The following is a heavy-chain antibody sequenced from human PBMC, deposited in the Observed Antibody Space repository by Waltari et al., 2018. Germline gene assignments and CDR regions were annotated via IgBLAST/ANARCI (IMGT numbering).Heavy chain of an antibody. V-gene: IGHV3-33*01. J-gene: IGHJ5*02. D-gene: IGHD5-18*01. CDR2: IWYDGSNK. Sequence: QVQLVESGGGVVQPGRSLRLSCAASGFTFSSYGMHWVRQAPGKGLEWVAVIWYDGSNKYYADSVKGRFTISRDNSKNTLHLQMNSLRAEDTAVYYCARDREAQLEENTNWFDPWGQGTLVTVSS. CDR1: GFTFSSYG. CDR3: ARDREAQLEENTNWFDP.